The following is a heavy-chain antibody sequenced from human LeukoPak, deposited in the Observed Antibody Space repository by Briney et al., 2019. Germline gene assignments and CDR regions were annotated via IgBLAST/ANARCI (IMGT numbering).Heavy chain of an antibody. CDR2: INVYNGNT. Sequence: VSVTVSFTASGSTFTNYGISWVRQAPGQGLEWMGWINVYNGNTKYAQNLPGRATMTTDTSTRTAYMELRRLRSDDTAVYYCARGLEYGGNTLVLSASDMWGQGTMVTVSS. J-gene: IGHJ3*02. CDR3: ARGLEYGGNTLVLSASDM. V-gene: IGHV1-18*01. CDR1: GSTFTNYG. D-gene: IGHD4-23*01.